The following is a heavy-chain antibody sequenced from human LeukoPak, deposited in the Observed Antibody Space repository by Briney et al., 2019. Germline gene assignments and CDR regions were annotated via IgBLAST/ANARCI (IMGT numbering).Heavy chain of an antibody. V-gene: IGHV1-24*01. D-gene: IGHD2-2*01. Sequence: ASVKVSCKVSGYTLTELSMHWVRQAPGKGLEWMGGFDPEDGETIYAQKFQGRVTMTEDTSTDTAYMELSSLRSEDTAVYYCATWGYCSSTSCYYWFDPWGQGTLVTVSS. CDR1: GYTLTELS. CDR3: ATWGYCSSTSCYYWFDP. J-gene: IGHJ5*02. CDR2: FDPEDGET.